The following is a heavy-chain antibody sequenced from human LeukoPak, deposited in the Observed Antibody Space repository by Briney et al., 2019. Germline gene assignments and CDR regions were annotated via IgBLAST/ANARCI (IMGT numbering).Heavy chain of an antibody. CDR2: STGGDA. CDR3: AKGGLRYFDWLLFYFDY. D-gene: IGHD3-9*01. CDR1: GITFKKFA. Sequence: GGSLRLSCVASGITFKKFAMTWVRQAPGKGLEWVSHSTGGDAYYVDSVKGRFTISRDNSKNTLYLQMNSLRAEDTAVYYCAKGGLRYFDWLLFYFDYWGQGTLVTVSS. V-gene: IGHV3-23*01. J-gene: IGHJ4*02.